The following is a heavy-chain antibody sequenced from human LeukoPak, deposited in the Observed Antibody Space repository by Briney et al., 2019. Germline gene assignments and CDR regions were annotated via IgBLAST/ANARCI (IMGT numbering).Heavy chain of an antibody. D-gene: IGHD6-19*01. V-gene: IGHV4-30-2*01. CDR1: GGSISSGGYY. Sequence: PSQTLSLTCTVSGGSISSGGYYWSWIRQPPGKGLEWIGYIYHSGSTYYNPSLKSRVTISVDRSKNQFSLKLSSVTAADTAVYYCARGSIAVAGTPGDYWGQGTLVTVSS. J-gene: IGHJ4*02. CDR2: IYHSGST. CDR3: ARGSIAVAGTPGDY.